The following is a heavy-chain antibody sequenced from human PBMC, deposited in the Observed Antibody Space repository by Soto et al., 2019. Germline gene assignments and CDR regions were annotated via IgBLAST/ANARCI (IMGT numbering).Heavy chain of an antibody. CDR3: ACPILTAYYHGIGFRPSDR. V-gene: IGHV4-39*01. Sequence: SETLSLICNVSGGSIRSSSYYWGWIHQAPGRGLEWIGSIFYTVGTHYNPSLKSRVTISVDTTKNHFSLNLTSVTAADTAVYYCACPILTAYYHGIGFRPSDRWGKGNMVTVSS. D-gene: IGHD3-9*01. CDR1: GGSIRSSSYY. J-gene: IGHJ6*04. CDR2: IFYTVGT.